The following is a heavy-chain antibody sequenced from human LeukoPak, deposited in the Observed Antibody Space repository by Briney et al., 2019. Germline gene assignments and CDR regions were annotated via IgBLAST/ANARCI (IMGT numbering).Heavy chain of an antibody. CDR3: ARLQVPAKNWFDP. J-gene: IGHJ5*02. Sequence: ASVTVSCTASGGTFSSYAISWVRQAPGQGLEWMGGIIPIFGTANYAQKFQGRVTITADESTSTAYMELSSLRSEDTAVYYCARLQVPAKNWFDPWGQGTLVTVSS. V-gene: IGHV1-69*13. CDR1: GGTFSSYA. D-gene: IGHD2-2*01. CDR2: IIPIFGTA.